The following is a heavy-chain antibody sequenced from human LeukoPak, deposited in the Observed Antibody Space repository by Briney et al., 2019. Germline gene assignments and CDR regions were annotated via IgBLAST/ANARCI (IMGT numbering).Heavy chain of an antibody. CDR2: INSDGRST. Sequence: PGGSLRLPCAASGGTFSSYWMHWVRQAPGKGLVWVSRINSDGRSTTYADSVKGRFTISRDNAKNTLYLQMNSLRAEDTAVYYCAREYYYDNYFDYWGQGTLVTVSS. D-gene: IGHD3-22*01. CDR3: AREYYYDNYFDY. V-gene: IGHV3-74*01. CDR1: GGTFSSYW. J-gene: IGHJ4*02.